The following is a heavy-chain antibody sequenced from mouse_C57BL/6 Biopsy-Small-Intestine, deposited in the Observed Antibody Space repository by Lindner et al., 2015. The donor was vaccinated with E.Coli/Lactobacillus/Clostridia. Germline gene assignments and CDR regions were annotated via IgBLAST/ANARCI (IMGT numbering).Heavy chain of an antibody. J-gene: IGHJ4*01. V-gene: IGHV1-84*02. CDR3: ARGFWGSGGN. D-gene: IGHD1-1*02. CDR2: ISADNGNT. CDR1: GYTFTSYA. Sequence: SVKVSCKASGYTFTSYAMHWVRQAPGQRLEWMGWISADNGNTKYSQKFQGRVTITRDTSASTAYMELSSLRSEDTAVYCCARGFWGSGGNWGQGTLVTVSS.